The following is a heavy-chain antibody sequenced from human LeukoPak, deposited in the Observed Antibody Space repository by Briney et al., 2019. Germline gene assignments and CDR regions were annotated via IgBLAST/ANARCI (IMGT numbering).Heavy chain of an antibody. D-gene: IGHD1-26*01. CDR1: GFTFSNYA. Sequence: PGGSLRLSCAASGFTFSNYAMTWVRQAPGKGLEWVSAISGSGGSTYYADSVKGRFTISRDNSKNTLYLQMNSLRAEDTAVYYCAKDSGSSIVRIAFDIWGQGTMVTVSS. CDR2: ISGSGGST. CDR3: AKDSGSSIVRIAFDI. V-gene: IGHV3-23*01. J-gene: IGHJ3*02.